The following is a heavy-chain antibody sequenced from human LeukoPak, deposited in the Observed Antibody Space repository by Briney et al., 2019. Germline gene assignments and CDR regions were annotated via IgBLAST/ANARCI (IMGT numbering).Heavy chain of an antibody. J-gene: IGHJ4*02. Sequence: GGSLRLSCAASGFTFSSYYMHWVRHAPGKGLVWVSRVDNDGSGSIYADSVKGRFTTSRDNAKNTVFLQMNSLRVEDTAVYYCARGGFSHGFDLWGQGTRVTVSS. V-gene: IGHV3-74*01. CDR3: ARGGFSHGFDL. D-gene: IGHD2/OR15-2a*01. CDR2: VDNDGSGS. CDR1: GFTFSSYY.